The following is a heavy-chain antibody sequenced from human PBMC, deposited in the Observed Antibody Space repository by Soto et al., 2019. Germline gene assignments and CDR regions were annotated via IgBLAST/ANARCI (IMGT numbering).Heavy chain of an antibody. CDR3: AHNPSFITSWYIRDDWFSS. CDR1: GFSLTTSGVG. D-gene: IGHD6-13*01. V-gene: IGHV2-5*02. J-gene: IGHJ5*01. Sequence: QIPLNESGPALVKPTQTLTLTCTFSGFSLTTSGVGVHWIRQSPGKALEWLAAIYGDDDKRYNPSLETRLTITKDTSKNQVVFKITNMDRVNTATYFFAHNPSFITSWYIRDDWFSSWGQGTLVTVSS. CDR2: IYGDDDK.